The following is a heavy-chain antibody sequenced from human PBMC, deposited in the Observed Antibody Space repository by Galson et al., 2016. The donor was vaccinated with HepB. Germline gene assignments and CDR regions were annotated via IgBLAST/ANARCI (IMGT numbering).Heavy chain of an antibody. J-gene: IGHJ3*01. V-gene: IGHV1-58*01. CDR3: AAETRRANTAVDV. Sequence: SVKVSCKASGFTFSASVVHWVRQARGQPLEWIGWIVVGSGNTQYAQQFQERVIISRDMTTSTASLELSSLRHEETAVYYCAAETRRANTAVDVWGQGTMVT. D-gene: IGHD1/OR15-1a*01. CDR2: IVVGSGNT. CDR1: GFTFSASV.